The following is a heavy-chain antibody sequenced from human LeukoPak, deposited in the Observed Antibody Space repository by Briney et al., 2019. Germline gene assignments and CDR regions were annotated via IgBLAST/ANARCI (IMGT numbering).Heavy chain of an antibody. CDR1: GFSFSGYA. J-gene: IGHJ4*02. D-gene: IGHD3-9*01. CDR3: AKTYFDIFTHSSPPLHFDY. CDR2: ISGSGGST. Sequence: PGGSLRLSCAASGFSFSGYAMSWVRQAPGKGLEWVSSISGSGGSTFSADSVKGRFTISRDNSKNTLYLQMNSLRAEDTAVYFCAKTYFDIFTHSSPPLHFDYWGQGPLVTVSS. V-gene: IGHV3-23*01.